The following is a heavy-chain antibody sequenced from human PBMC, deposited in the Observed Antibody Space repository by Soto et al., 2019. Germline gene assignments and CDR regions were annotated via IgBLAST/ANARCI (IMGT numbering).Heavy chain of an antibody. CDR3: ARFSTLGKDYGVDV. J-gene: IGHJ6*02. CDR1: GDSISSSDSY. Sequence: QVQLQESGPGLVKPSQTLSLTCSVSGDSISSSDSYWSLIRQPPGKGLEWIGYINSSGRTYYKPSLKSRVSIXXXTXXNQFSLRRTSVTVADTAVYFCARFSTLGKDYGVDVWGQGTTVTVSS. D-gene: IGHD2-2*01. V-gene: IGHV4-30-4*01. CDR2: INSSGRT.